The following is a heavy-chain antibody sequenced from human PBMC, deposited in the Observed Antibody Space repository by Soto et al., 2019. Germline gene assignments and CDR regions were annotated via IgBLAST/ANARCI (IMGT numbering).Heavy chain of an antibody. CDR1: GFTFISYA. CDR3: AKDTAAARPGWYFDL. Sequence: VGSLRLSCAASGFTFISYAMSWVRQAPGKGLEWVSAISGGGGSTYYADSVKGRFTISRDNSKNTLYLQMNSLRAEDTAVYYCAKDTAAARPGWYFDLWGRGTLVTVSS. V-gene: IGHV3-23*01. D-gene: IGHD6-6*01. J-gene: IGHJ2*01. CDR2: ISGGGGST.